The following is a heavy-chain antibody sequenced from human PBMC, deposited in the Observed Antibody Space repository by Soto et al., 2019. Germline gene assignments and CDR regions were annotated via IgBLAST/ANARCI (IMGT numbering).Heavy chain of an antibody. CDR3: ARDGGAVAGTDYYGMDV. D-gene: IGHD6-19*01. V-gene: IGHV3-30-3*01. Sequence: QVQLVESGGGVVQPGRSLRLSCAASGFTFSSYAMHWVRQAPGKGLEWVAVISYDGSNKYYADSVKGRFTISRDNSKNTLYLQMNSLRAEDTAVHYCARDGGAVAGTDYYGMDVWGQGTTVTVSS. CDR2: ISYDGSNK. CDR1: GFTFSSYA. J-gene: IGHJ6*02.